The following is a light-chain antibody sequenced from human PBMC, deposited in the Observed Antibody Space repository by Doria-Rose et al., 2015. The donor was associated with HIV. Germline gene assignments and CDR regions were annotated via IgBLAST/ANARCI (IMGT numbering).Light chain of an antibody. CDR1: QGINSD. V-gene: IGKV3-15*01. Sequence: TQSPATLSVSPGERATLSCRASQGINSDLAWYQQKPGQAPRPLIYRASIRATGIPPRFTGGGSGTEFTLTISSLQSEDFAVYFCQQYSQWPPYTFGQGTKLEVK. J-gene: IGKJ2*01. CDR3: QQYSQWPPYT. CDR2: RAS.